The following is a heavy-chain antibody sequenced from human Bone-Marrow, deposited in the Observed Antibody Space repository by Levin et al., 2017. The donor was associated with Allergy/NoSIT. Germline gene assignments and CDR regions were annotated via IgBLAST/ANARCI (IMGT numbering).Heavy chain of an antibody. CDR3: ARRGRYCSGGSCYDLWDY. J-gene: IGHJ4*02. CDR1: GGSISSYY. Sequence: PSETLSLTCTVSGGSISSYYWSWIRQPPGKGLEWIGYIYYSGSTNYNPSLKSRVTISVDTSKNQFSLKLSSVTAADTAVYYCARRGRYCSGGSCYDLWDYWGQGTLVTVSS. CDR2: IYYSGST. V-gene: IGHV4-59*08. D-gene: IGHD2-15*01.